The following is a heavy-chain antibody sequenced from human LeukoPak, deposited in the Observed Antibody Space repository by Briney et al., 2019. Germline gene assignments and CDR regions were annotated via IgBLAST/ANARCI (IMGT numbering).Heavy chain of an antibody. CDR2: ISSSSYI. Sequence: GGSLRLSCAASGFTFSSYAMSWVRQAPGKGLEWVSSISSSSYIYYADSVKGRFTISRDNAKNSLYLQMNSLRAEDTAVYYCARVGSGWTLDYWGQGTLVTVSS. CDR3: ARVGSGWTLDY. V-gene: IGHV3-21*01. D-gene: IGHD6-19*01. CDR1: GFTFSSYA. J-gene: IGHJ4*02.